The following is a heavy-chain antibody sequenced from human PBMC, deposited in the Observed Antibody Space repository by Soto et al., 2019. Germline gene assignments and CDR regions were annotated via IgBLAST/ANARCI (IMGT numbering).Heavy chain of an antibody. V-gene: IGHV3-23*01. CDR3: AKDTGRGGGSVFDC. CDR1: GFTFSNSA. J-gene: IGHJ4*02. Sequence: EVQLLESGGGLVQPGGSLRLSCAASGFTFSNSAMSWVRQAPGKGLEWVSAIGGRGGSTYYADSVKGRFTISRDDSKNTLYLLRSSLRAEDTALYYCAKDTGRGGGSVFDCWGQGTLVTVSS. D-gene: IGHD2-15*01. CDR2: IGGRGGST.